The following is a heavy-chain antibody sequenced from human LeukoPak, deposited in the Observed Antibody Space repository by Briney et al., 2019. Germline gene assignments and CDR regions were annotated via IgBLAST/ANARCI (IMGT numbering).Heavy chain of an antibody. CDR3: ARFYYDSSGLWAYYYYYMDV. D-gene: IGHD3-22*01. Sequence: ASVKVSCKASGYTFTSYDINWVRQATGQGLEWMGWMNPNSGNTGYAQKFQGRVTMTRNTSISTAYMELSSLRSEDTAVDYCARFYYDSSGLWAYYYYYMDVWGKGTTVTVSS. CDR1: GYTFTSYD. V-gene: IGHV1-8*01. CDR2: MNPNSGNT. J-gene: IGHJ6*03.